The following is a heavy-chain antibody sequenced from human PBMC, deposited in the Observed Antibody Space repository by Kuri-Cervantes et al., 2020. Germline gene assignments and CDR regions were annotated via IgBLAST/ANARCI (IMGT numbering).Heavy chain of an antibody. D-gene: IGHD3-10*01. CDR2: IYYSGST. J-gene: IGHJ4*02. V-gene: IGHV4-59*08. CDR1: GGSISSYY. Sequence: SETLSLTCTVSGGSISSYYWSWIRQPAGKGLEWIGYIYYSGSTNYNPSLKSRVTISVDTSKNQFSLKLSSVTAADTAVYYCARHQYYYGSGSYYKPFDYWGQGTLVTVSS. CDR3: ARHQYYYGSGSYYKPFDY.